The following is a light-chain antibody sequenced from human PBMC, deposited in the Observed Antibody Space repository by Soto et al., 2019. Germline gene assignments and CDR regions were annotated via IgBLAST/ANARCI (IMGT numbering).Light chain of an antibody. CDR3: QHYNSYSWA. Sequence: DIQMTQSPATLSGSVGDRVTITCRASQTISSGLAWYQQKPGKAPMLLIYKASTIKSGVPSRFSGSGSGTEFTLTIISLQPYDVSTYYCQHYNSYSWAFGQGTKVDIK. CDR1: QTISSG. J-gene: IGKJ1*01. V-gene: IGKV1-5*03. CDR2: KAS.